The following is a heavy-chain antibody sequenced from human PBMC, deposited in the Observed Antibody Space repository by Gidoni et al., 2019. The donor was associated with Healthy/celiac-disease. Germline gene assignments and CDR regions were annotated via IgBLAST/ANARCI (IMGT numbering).Heavy chain of an antibody. CDR1: GGPFSSYA. Sequence: QVQLVQSGAEVTKPGSSVMVSCKASGGPFSSYAISWVRQAPGQGLEWMGGIIPIFGTANYAQKFQGRVTITADKSTSTAYMELSSLRSEDTAVYDCARYSSSSSYFDYWGQGTLVTVSS. V-gene: IGHV1-69*06. D-gene: IGHD6-6*01. J-gene: IGHJ4*02. CDR3: ARYSSSSSYFDY. CDR2: IIPIFGTA.